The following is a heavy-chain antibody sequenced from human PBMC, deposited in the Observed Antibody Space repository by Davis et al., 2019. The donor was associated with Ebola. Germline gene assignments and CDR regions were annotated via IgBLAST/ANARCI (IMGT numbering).Heavy chain of an antibody. CDR3: TRDKYCSGGSCSRTGWNWFDP. J-gene: IGHJ5*02. CDR1: GYTFTSYD. V-gene: IGHV1-8*03. D-gene: IGHD2-15*01. Sequence: ASVKVSCKASGYTFTSYDINWVRQATGQGLEWMGWMNPNSGNTGYAQKFQGRVTITRNTSISTAYMELSNLGSEDTAVYYCTRDKYCSGGSCSRTGWNWFDPWGQGTLVFVSS. CDR2: MNPNSGNT.